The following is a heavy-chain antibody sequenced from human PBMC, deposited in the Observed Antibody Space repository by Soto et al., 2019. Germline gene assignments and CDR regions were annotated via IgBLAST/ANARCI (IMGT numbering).Heavy chain of an antibody. D-gene: IGHD4-17*01. Sequence: QLQLQESGPGLVKPSETLSLTCTVSGASISSSSYYWGWIRQPPGKGLEWIGSIYYRGSTYYNPTVNSGVTISVDTSKNQFSLKLSSVTAADTAVYYCARHDYGGNHGIYWYFDLWGRGTLVTVSS. J-gene: IGHJ2*01. CDR2: IYYRGST. CDR3: ARHDYGGNHGIYWYFDL. V-gene: IGHV4-39*01. CDR1: GASISSSSYY.